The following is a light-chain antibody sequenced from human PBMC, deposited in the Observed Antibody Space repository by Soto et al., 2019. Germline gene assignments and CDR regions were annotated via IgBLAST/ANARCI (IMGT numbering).Light chain of an antibody. CDR3: QQYSDWPPYT. V-gene: IGKV3-15*01. CDR1: RNINIH. Sequence: EIVLTQSPATLSLSPGESATLSCRASRNINIHLAWYQQKPGQSPRLFIYDASNRATDVPARFSGSGSGTEFTLTISSLQSEDFAVYYCQQYSDWPPYTFGQGTKLEI. CDR2: DAS. J-gene: IGKJ2*01.